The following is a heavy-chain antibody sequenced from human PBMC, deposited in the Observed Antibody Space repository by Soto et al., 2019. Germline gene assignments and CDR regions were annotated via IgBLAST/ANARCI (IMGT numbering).Heavy chain of an antibody. Sequence: RASVKVSCKASGGTFSSYAISWVRQAPGQGLEWMGGIIPIFGTANYAQKFQGRVTITADESTSTAYMELSSLRPEDTAVYYCARNGRDGAMWVAGQQMSHGMDVWGQGTTVTVSS. CDR1: GGTFSSYA. CDR3: ARNGRDGAMWVAGQQMSHGMDV. V-gene: IGHV1-69*13. CDR2: IIPIFGTA. D-gene: IGHD6-13*01. J-gene: IGHJ6*02.